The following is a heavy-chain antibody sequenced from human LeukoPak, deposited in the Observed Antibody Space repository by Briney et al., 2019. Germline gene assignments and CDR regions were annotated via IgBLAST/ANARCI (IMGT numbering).Heavy chain of an antibody. CDR1: GSRFSSYA. J-gene: IGHJ3*01. CDR2: ISGSGGST. V-gene: IGHV3-23*01. CDR3: AMDPNGDYLSAFDF. Sequence: QSGGSLRLSCAASGSRFSSYAMSWVRQAPGKGLEWVSAISGSGGSTYYADSVKGRFTVSRDNSKNTLYLEMTNLRAEDAAVYSCAMDPNGDYLSAFDFWGQGTLVTVSS. D-gene: IGHD4-17*01.